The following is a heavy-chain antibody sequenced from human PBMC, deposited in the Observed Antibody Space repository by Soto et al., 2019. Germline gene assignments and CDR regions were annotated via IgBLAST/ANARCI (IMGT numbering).Heavy chain of an antibody. J-gene: IGHJ4*02. CDR3: ARGGRGVAVAGRSDY. Sequence: QVQLQESGPGLVKPSETLSLTCTVSGGSISSYYWSWIRQPPGKGLEWIGYIYYSGSTNYNPSLKSRVTISVDTSKNQFSLKLSSVTAADTAVYYCARGGRGVAVAGRSDYWGQGTLVTVSS. CDR2: IYYSGST. V-gene: IGHV4-59*08. D-gene: IGHD6-19*01. CDR1: GGSISSYY.